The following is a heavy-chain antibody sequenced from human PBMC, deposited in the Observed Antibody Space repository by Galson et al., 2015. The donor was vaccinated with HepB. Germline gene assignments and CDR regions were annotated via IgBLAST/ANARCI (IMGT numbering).Heavy chain of an antibody. CDR1: GASISGYY. D-gene: IGHD3/OR15-3a*01. V-gene: IGHV4-59*01. CDR3: ARDPGERSGFCTTYPWFGP. J-gene: IGHJ5*02. CDR2: IHYTGET. Sequence: ETLSLTCAVSGASISGYYWSWIRRPPGKGLEWIGYIHYTGETSYSPSLQSRVSMSVDMSKNEISLSLNSVTAADTAVYFCARDPGERSGFCTTYPWFGPWGQGVLVTVSS.